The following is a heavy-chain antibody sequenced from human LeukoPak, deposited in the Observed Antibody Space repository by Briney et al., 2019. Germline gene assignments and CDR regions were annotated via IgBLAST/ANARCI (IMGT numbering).Heavy chain of an antibody. CDR2: IIPILGIA. V-gene: IGHV1-69*04. CDR3: ARLERFFYYYGMDV. J-gene: IGHJ6*02. CDR1: GGTFSSYA. Sequence: SVKVSCKASGGTFSSYAISLVRQAPGQGLEWMGRIIPILGIANYAQKFQGRVTITADKSTSTAYMELSSLRSEDTAVYYCARLERFFYYYGMDVWGQGTTVTVSS. D-gene: IGHD3-3*01.